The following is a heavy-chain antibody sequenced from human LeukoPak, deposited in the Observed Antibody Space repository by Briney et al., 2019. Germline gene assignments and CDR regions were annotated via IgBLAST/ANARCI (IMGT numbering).Heavy chain of an antibody. Sequence: GESLKISCKGSGYIFTNYWIGWVRPMPGKGLEWMGIIYPGDSDTKYSPSFQGQVTISADKSISTAYLQWSSLKASDTAIYHCASLDRRDDYSAFDYWGQGTLVTVSS. CDR1: GYIFTNYW. CDR2: IYPGDSDT. D-gene: IGHD5-24*01. J-gene: IGHJ4*02. V-gene: IGHV5-51*01. CDR3: ASLDRRDDYSAFDY.